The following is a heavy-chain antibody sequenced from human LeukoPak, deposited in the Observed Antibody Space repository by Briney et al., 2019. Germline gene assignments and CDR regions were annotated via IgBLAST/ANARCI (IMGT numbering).Heavy chain of an antibody. V-gene: IGHV3-74*03. CDR1: GFTFSSYC. CDR3: VRGDYSMDV. CDR2: INSGGSST. J-gene: IGHJ6*02. Sequence: PGGSLRLSCAASGFTFSSYCMNWVRQAPGKGLVWVSRINSGGSSTKYADSVKGRFTISTDNAKNTLYLQMNSLRAEDTAVYYCVRGDYSMDVWGQGTTVTVSS.